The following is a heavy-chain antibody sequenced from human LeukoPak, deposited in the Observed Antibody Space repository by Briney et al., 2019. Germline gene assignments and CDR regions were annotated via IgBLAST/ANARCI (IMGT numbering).Heavy chain of an antibody. CDR3: ARESVGYSSSWYIGMNGMDV. CDR2: INPSGGST. D-gene: IGHD6-13*01. CDR1: GYTFTSYY. V-gene: IGHV1-46*01. Sequence: ASVKVSCKASGYTFTSYYMHWVRQAPGQGLEWMGIINPSGGSTSYAQKFQGRVTITRDTSASTAYMELSSLRSEDTAVYYCARESVGYSSSWYIGMNGMDVWGQGTTVTVSS. J-gene: IGHJ6*02.